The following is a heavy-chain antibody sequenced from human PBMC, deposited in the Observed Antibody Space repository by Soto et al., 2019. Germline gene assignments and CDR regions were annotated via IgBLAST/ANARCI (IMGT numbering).Heavy chain of an antibody. J-gene: IGHJ4*02. CDR1: GFTFSSYA. Sequence: EVQLLESGGGLVQPGGSLRLSCAASGFTFSSYAMSWVRQAPGKGLEWVSAISGSGGSTYYADSVKGRFTISRDNSKNTLYLQMNSLRAEDTAVYYCAKDTYYYGSGSYGSFDYRGQGTLVTVSS. D-gene: IGHD3-10*01. CDR2: ISGSGGST. V-gene: IGHV3-23*01. CDR3: AKDTYYYGSGSYGSFDY.